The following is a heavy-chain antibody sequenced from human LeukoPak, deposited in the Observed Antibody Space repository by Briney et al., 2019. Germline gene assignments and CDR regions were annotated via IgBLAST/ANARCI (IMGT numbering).Heavy chain of an antibody. CDR2: IYYSGST. CDR1: GGAISSGGYY. V-gene: IGHV4-61*08. CDR3: ARGLRGRPYYFDY. J-gene: IGHJ4*02. Sequence: SSETLSLTCTVSGGAISSGGYYWSWIRQPPGKGLEWIGYIYYSGSTNYNPSLKSRVTISVDTSKNQFSLKLSSVTAADTAVYYCARGLRGRPYYFDYWGQGTLVTVSS. D-gene: IGHD2-15*01.